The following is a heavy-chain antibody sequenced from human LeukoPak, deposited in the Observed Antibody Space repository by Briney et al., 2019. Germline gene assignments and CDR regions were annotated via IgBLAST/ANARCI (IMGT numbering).Heavy chain of an antibody. J-gene: IGHJ5*02. CDR1: GYTFTSYG. V-gene: IGHV1-18*01. Sequence: ASVKVSCKASGYTFTSYGISWVRQAPGQGLEWMGWISAYNGNTNYAQKFQCRVTMTTDTSTSTAYMELRSLRSDDTAVFYCARVILFQDYYDSSGYYYWFDPWGQGTLVTVSS. CDR3: ARVILFQDYYDSSGYYYWFDP. CDR2: ISAYNGNT. D-gene: IGHD3-22*01.